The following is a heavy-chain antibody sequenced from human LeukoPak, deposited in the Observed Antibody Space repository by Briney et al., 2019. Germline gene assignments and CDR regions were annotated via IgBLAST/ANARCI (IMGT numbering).Heavy chain of an antibody. CDR3: ARDRVVPAAMWGTSLHYGMDV. Sequence: PSETLSRTCTGSGGSISSYYWSWIRQPPGKGLEWIGYIYYSGSTNYNPSLKSRVTISVDTSKNQFSLKLSSVTAADTAVYYCARDRVVPAAMWGTSLHYGMDVWGQGTTVTVSS. V-gene: IGHV4-59*01. D-gene: IGHD2-2*01. J-gene: IGHJ6*02. CDR2: IYYSGST. CDR1: GGSISSYY.